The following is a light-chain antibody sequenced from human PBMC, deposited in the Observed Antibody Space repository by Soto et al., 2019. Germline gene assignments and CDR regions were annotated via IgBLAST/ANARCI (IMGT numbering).Light chain of an antibody. V-gene: IGKV1-39*01. CDR3: QQSYSAPQT. Sequence: DIQMTQSPSSLSASVGDRVTITCRASQHISVYINWYQQKPGKAPKLLIYAQSNLQSGVPSRFTGSRSGTAFSLTITSLQVEDFATYYCQQSYSAPQTFGQGTKVDNK. J-gene: IGKJ1*01. CDR2: AQS. CDR1: QHISVY.